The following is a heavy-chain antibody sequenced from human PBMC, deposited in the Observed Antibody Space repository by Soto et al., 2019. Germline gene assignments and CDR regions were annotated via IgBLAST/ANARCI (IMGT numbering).Heavy chain of an antibody. J-gene: IGHJ4*02. Sequence: ASVKVSCKASGYTFTSYGISWVRQAPGQGLEWMGWISAYNGNTNYAQKLQGRVTMTTDTSTSTAYMELRSLRSDDTAVYYCARDTDYDSSGSTGYWGQGTLVTVSS. CDR1: GYTFTSYG. V-gene: IGHV1-18*01. CDR2: ISAYNGNT. CDR3: ARDTDYDSSGSTGY. D-gene: IGHD3-22*01.